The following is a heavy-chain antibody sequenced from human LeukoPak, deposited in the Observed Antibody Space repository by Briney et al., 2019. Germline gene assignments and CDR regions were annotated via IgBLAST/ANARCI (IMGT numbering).Heavy chain of an antibody. V-gene: IGHV1-69*13. CDR2: IIPIFGTA. Sequence: SVKVPCKASGGTFSSYAISWVRQAPGQGLEWMGGIIPIFGTANYAQKFQGRVTITADESTSTAYMELSSLRSEDTAVYYCARADCSSTSCYVEYFQHWGQGTLVTVSS. CDR1: GGTFSSYA. CDR3: ARADCSSTSCYVEYFQH. D-gene: IGHD2-2*01. J-gene: IGHJ1*01.